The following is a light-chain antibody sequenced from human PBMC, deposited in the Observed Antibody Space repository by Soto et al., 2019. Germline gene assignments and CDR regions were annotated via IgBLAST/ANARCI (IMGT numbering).Light chain of an antibody. CDR1: QSISRY. V-gene: IGKV1-39*01. Sequence: DIQMTQSPSSLSASVGDRITITCRASQSISRYLNWYQHKPGKAPKLLINAASSLERGVPSRFSGGGSGTDFTLNISSLQPYDFATYYCQQNYRATPWTFGHGTKVDIK. CDR2: AAS. J-gene: IGKJ1*01. CDR3: QQNYRATPWT.